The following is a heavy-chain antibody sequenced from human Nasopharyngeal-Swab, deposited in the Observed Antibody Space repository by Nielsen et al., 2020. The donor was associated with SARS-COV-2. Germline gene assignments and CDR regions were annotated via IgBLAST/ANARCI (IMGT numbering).Heavy chain of an antibody. CDR2: IYSCGST. CDR1: GFTVSSHY. D-gene: IGHD2-2*01. Sequence: GESLKISCAASGFTVSSHYISWVPQAPGKGLEWVSVIYSCGSTYYADSVKGRFTISRDNSKNTLYLQMNSLRAEDTAVYYCARDIYCSSTSCPNTGGTWFDPWGQGTLVTVSS. J-gene: IGHJ5*02. V-gene: IGHV3-66*01. CDR3: ARDIYCSSTSCPNTGGTWFDP.